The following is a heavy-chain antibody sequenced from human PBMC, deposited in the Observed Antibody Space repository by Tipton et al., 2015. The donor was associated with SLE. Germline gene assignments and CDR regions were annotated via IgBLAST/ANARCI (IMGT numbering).Heavy chain of an antibody. CDR1: GCSISSNSYY. CDR2: SYYSGST. D-gene: IGHD3-10*01. Sequence: TLSLTCTVSGCSISSNSYYLGWIHQPPGKGLEWIGRSYYSGSTYYNPSLKSRVTISVDTSKNQFSLKLSSVTAADTAVYYCARGDAGRSEYWGQGTLVTVSS. V-gene: IGHV4-39*07. CDR3: ARGDAGRSEY. J-gene: IGHJ4*02.